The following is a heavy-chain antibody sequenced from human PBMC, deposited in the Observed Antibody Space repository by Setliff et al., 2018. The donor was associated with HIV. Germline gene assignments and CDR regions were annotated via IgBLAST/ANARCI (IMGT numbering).Heavy chain of an antibody. CDR2: INWNGGST. V-gene: IGHV3-20*04. Sequence: PGGSLRLSCAVSGFTFEDYGMSWVRQAPGKGLEWVSGINWNGGSTGYVDSVKGRFTISRDNAKNSLFLQMNSLRAEDTAIYYCARLLRGGGDYFDYWGQGTLVTVSS. CDR1: GFTFEDYG. D-gene: IGHD3-10*01. CDR3: ARLLRGGGDYFDY. J-gene: IGHJ4*02.